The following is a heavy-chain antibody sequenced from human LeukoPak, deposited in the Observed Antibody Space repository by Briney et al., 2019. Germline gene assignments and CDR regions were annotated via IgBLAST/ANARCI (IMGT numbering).Heavy chain of an antibody. CDR2: IWYDGSNK. CDR3: ARDPDYYDSSGLSDY. CDR1: GFTFSSYG. J-gene: IGHJ4*02. Sequence: GRSLRLSCAASGFTFSSYGMHWVRQAPGKGLEWVAVIWYDGSNKYYADSVKGRFTISRDNSKNTLYLQMNSLRAEDTAVYYCARDPDYYDSSGLSDYWGQGTLVTVSS. D-gene: IGHD3-22*01. V-gene: IGHV3-33*01.